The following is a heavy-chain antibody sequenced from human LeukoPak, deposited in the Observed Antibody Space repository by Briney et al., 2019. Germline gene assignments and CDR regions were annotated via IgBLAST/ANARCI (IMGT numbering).Heavy chain of an antibody. CDR1: GYTFTSYY. Sequence: ASVKVSCKASGYTFTSYYMHWVRQAPGQGLEWMGIINPSGGSTSYAQKFQGRVTMTRDTSTSTVYMELSSLRSEDTAVYYCARDSEIAVASYYFDHWGQGTLVTVSS. CDR2: INPSGGST. J-gene: IGHJ4*02. CDR3: ARDSEIAVASYYFDH. D-gene: IGHD6-19*01. V-gene: IGHV1-46*01.